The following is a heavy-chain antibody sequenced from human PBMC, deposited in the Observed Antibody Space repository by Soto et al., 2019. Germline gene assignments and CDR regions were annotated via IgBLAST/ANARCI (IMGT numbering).Heavy chain of an antibody. CDR2: IWYDGSNK. CDR3: ARRRRGIAAPGNPVLGYYYYYMNV. D-gene: IGHD6-13*01. V-gene: IGHV3-33*01. Sequence: PGGSLRLSCAASGFTFSSYGMHWVRQAPGKGLEWVAVIWYDGSNKYYADSVKGRFTISRDNSKNTLYLQMNSLRAEDTAVYYCARRRRGIAAPGNPVLGYYYYYMNVWGKGTRVTVSS. J-gene: IGHJ6*03. CDR1: GFTFSSYG.